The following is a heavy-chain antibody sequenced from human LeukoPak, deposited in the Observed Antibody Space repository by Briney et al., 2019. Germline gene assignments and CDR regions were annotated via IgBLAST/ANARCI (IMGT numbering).Heavy chain of an antibody. V-gene: IGHV1-18*01. CDR2: ISAYNGNT. CDR1: GYTFTSYG. D-gene: IGHD6-13*01. CDR3: ARVPGIAAAGSYYYYYYMDV. J-gene: IGHJ6*03. Sequence: ASVKVFCKASGYTFTSYGISWVRQAPGQGLEWMGWISAYNGNTNYAQKLQGRVTMTTDTSTSTAYMELRSLRSDDTAVYYCARVPGIAAAGSYYYYYYMDVWGKGTTVTVSS.